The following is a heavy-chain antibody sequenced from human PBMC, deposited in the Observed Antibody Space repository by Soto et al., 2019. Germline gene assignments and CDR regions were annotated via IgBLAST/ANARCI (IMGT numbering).Heavy chain of an antibody. Sequence: SVKFSCKASGGTLNNYAINWVRQAPGQGLEWMGGILPVSAPPDYAQKFQGRVSITADHSTSTVYMELSRLKSDDTAVYFCATDSNYDVSNSFWGQGTLVTVSS. CDR3: ATDSNYDVSNSF. D-gene: IGHD3-3*01. J-gene: IGHJ4*02. CDR2: ILPVSAPP. V-gene: IGHV1-69*13. CDR1: GGTLNNYA.